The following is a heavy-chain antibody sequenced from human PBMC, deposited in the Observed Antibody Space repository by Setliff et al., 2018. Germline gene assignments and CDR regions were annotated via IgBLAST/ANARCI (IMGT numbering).Heavy chain of an antibody. CDR2: IYYSGSTS. V-gene: IGHV4-31*03. J-gene: IGHJ4*02. CDR1: GGSISSGGYY. CDR3: ARGRAGHSGH. D-gene: IGHD6-19*01. Sequence: PSETLSLTCTVSGGSISSGGYYWSWFRQHPGKGLEWIGYIYYSGSTSYYNPSLKSRVTISVDTSKNQFSLKLSSVTAADTAVYYCARGRAGHSGHWGQGTLVTVSS.